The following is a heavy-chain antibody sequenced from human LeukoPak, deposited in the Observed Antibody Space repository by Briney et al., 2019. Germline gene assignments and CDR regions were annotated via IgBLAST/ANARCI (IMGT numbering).Heavy chain of an antibody. D-gene: IGHD3-16*02. CDR1: GGSISSSSYY. CDR2: IYYSGST. V-gene: IGHV4-39*01. Sequence: SETLSLTCTVSGGSISSSSYYWGWIRQPPGKGLEWIGSIYYSGSTYYNPSLKSRVTISVDTSKNQFYLKLSSVTAADTAVYYCARFRVGDYVWGSYRYEVGAFDIWGQGTMVTVSS. J-gene: IGHJ3*02. CDR3: ARFRVGDYVWGSYRYEVGAFDI.